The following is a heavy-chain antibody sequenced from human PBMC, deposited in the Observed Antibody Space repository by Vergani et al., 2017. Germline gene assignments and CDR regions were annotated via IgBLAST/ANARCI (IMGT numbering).Heavy chain of an antibody. CDR1: GGTFSSYN. Sequence: QVQLVQSGAEGKKPGSSVKVSCKASGGTFSSYNISWVRQAPGQGLEWMGRIIPILGIANYAQKFQGRVTITADKSTSTAYMELSSLRSEDTAVYYCARASGSYSKNAFDIWGQGTMVTVSS. CDR2: IIPILGIA. CDR3: ARASGSYSKNAFDI. D-gene: IGHD1-26*01. J-gene: IGHJ3*02. V-gene: IGHV1-69*02.